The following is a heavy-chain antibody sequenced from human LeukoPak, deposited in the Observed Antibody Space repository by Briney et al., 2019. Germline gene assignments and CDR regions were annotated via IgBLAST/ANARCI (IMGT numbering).Heavy chain of an antibody. D-gene: IGHD7-27*01. J-gene: IGHJ4*02. CDR3: ARESIAGDRDFDY. CDR2: ISSGSRTI. CDR1: GFTFSGYS. V-gene: IGHV3-48*01. Sequence: GGSLRLSCAASGFTFSGYSMNWVRQAPGRGLEWLSYISSGSRTIFYGDSVKGRFIISRDNAKNSLCLLMNSLRADDTAAYYCARESIAGDRDFDYWGQGTLITVSS.